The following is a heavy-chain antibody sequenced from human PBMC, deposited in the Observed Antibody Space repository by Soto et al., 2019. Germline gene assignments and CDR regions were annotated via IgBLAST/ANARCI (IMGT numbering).Heavy chain of an antibody. V-gene: IGHV3-23*01. J-gene: IGHJ4*02. CDR1: GFTFSSYA. D-gene: IGHD6-13*01. Sequence: GSLRLSCAASGFTFSSYAMSWVRQAPGKGLEWVSAISGSGGSTYYADSVKGRFTISRDNSKNTLYLQMNSLRAEDTAVYYCARIAAAGTVFDYWGQGTLVTVSS. CDR3: ARIAAAGTVFDY. CDR2: ISGSGGST.